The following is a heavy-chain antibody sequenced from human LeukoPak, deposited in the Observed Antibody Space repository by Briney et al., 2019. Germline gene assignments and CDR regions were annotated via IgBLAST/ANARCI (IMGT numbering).Heavy chain of an antibody. CDR3: ARVLACYFDL. CDR2: IYYSGST. Sequence: SETPSLIRTVSGGYISSSSYYWGWIRQPPGKGLEWIGSIYYSGSTYYNPSLKRRVTISVDTSKNQFSLKLSSVTAADTAVYYCARVLACYFDLWGRGTLVTVSS. J-gene: IGHJ2*01. CDR1: GGYISSSSYY. D-gene: IGHD2/OR15-2a*01. V-gene: IGHV4-39*07.